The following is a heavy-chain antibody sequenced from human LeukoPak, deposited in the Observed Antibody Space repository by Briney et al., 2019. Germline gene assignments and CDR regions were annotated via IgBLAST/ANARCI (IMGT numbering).Heavy chain of an antibody. CDR1: GFTFDDYA. D-gene: IGHD6-13*01. CDR2: ISWNSGSI. J-gene: IGHJ6*02. Sequence: PGGSLRLSCAASGFTFDDYAMHWVRQAPGKGLERVSGISWNSGSIGYADSVKGRFTISRDNAKNSLYLQMNSLRAEDTALYYCAKDIKQQDGMDVWGQGTTVTVSS. CDR3: AKDIKQQDGMDV. V-gene: IGHV3-9*01.